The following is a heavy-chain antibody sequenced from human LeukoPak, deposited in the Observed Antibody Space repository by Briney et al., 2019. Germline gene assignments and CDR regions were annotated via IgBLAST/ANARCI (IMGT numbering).Heavy chain of an antibody. J-gene: IGHJ5*02. CDR3: ARPYGDSSS. CDR1: GFTFSTYS. CDR2: ISTTGGAI. Sequence: PGGSLRLSCVASGFTFSTYSMNWVRQAPGKGLEWVAYISTTGGAIYYADSVKGRFTISRDNAKNSLYPQMNSLRAEDTAIYYCARPYGDSSSWGQGTLVSVS. V-gene: IGHV3-48*01. D-gene: IGHD4-17*01.